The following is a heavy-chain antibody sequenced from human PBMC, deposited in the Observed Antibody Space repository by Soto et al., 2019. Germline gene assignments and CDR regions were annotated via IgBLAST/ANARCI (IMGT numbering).Heavy chain of an antibody. D-gene: IGHD1-26*01. Sequence: SETLSLTCTVSGGSISSYYWSWIRQPPGKGLEWIGYIYYSGSTNYNPSLKSRVTISVDTSKNQFSLKLSSVTAADTAVYYCAGSGSYGVNGWFDPWGQGTLVTVSS. CDR1: GGSISSYY. J-gene: IGHJ5*02. CDR2: IYYSGST. CDR3: AGSGSYGVNGWFDP. V-gene: IGHV4-59*08.